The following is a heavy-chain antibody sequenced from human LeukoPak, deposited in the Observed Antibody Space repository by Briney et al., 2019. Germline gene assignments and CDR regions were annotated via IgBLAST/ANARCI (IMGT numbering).Heavy chain of an antibody. CDR3: ARDIWGSST. CDR2: IYQSGSP. Sequence: SETLSLTCVVSGASISSGGYSWSWIRQPPGKGLEWIECIYQSGSPHYNPSLKSRVTMSVDMSKNQIALNLNAVTAADTAVYYCARDIWGSSTWGPGTLVTVSS. V-gene: IGHV4-30-2*01. J-gene: IGHJ5*02. D-gene: IGHD3-16*01. CDR1: GASISSGGYS.